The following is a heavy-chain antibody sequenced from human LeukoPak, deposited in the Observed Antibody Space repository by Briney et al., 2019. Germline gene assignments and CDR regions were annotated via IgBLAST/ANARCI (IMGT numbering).Heavy chain of an antibody. CDR2: FDPEDGET. D-gene: IGHD3-22*01. J-gene: IGHJ4*02. V-gene: IGHV1-24*01. Sequence: ASVKVSCKVSGYTLTELSMHWVRQAPGKGLEWMGGFDPEDGETIYAQKFQGRVTITTDESTSTAYMELSSLRSEDTAVYYCARDLLNTYYYDSSGYYSLDYWGQGTLVTVSS. CDR3: ARDLLNTYYYDSSGYYSLDY. CDR1: GYTLTELS.